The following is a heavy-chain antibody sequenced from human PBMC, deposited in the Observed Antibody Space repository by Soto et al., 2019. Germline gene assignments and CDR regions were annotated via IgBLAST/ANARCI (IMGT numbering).Heavy chain of an antibody. CDR3: ARITVVTRAYYFDY. CDR2: IYYSGST. J-gene: IGHJ4*02. CDR1: GGSLSSYD. D-gene: IGHD2-15*01. Sequence: SETLSLTCTVAGGSLSSYDGSWIRQPPGKGLEWIGYIYYSGSTNYNPSLKSRVTISVDTSKNQFSLKLSSVTAADTAVYYCARITVVTRAYYFDYWGQGTLVTVSS. V-gene: IGHV4-59*08.